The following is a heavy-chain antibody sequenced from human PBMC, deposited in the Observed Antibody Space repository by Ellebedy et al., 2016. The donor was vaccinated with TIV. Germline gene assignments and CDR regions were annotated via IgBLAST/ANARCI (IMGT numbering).Heavy chain of an antibody. J-gene: IGHJ4*02. CDR1: GFTFTYV. Sequence: GESLKISXAASGFTFTYVMNWVRQAPGNGREWVSSISGSGGTTYYADSVKGRFTISRDNANNTLHLQMNSLRAEDTAVYYCAKASEESFDWLSEMYFDSWGQGALVTVSS. V-gene: IGHV3-23*01. D-gene: IGHD3-9*01. CDR2: ISGSGGTT. CDR3: AKASEESFDWLSEMYFDS.